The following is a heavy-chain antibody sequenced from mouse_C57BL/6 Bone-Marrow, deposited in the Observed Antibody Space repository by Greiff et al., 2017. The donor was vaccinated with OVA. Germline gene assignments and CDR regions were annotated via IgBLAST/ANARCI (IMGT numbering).Heavy chain of an antibody. J-gene: IGHJ3*01. CDR1: GYAFTNYL. V-gene: IGHV1-54*01. CDR3: ARNYYGTFFAY. CDR2: INPGSGGT. Sequence: LVESGAELVRPGTSVKVSCKASGYAFTNYLIEWVKQRPGQGLEWIGVINPGSGGTNYNEKFKGKATLTADKSSSTAYMQLSSLTSEDSAVYVCARNYYGTFFAYWGQGTLVTVSA. D-gene: IGHD1-1*01.